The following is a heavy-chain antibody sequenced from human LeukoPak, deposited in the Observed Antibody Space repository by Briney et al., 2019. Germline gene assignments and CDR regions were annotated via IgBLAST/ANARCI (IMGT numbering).Heavy chain of an antibody. CDR1: GYTLTELS. J-gene: IGHJ1*01. V-gene: IGHV1-24*01. D-gene: IGHD2-15*01. CDR2: FDPEDGET. CDR3: ATGPCSGGSCYSVAYSQH. Sequence: GASVKVSCEVSGYTLTELSMHWVRQAPGKGLEWVGGFDPEDGETIYAQKFQGRVTMTEDTSTGTAYMELSSLRSEDTAVYYCATGPCSGGSCYSVAYSQHWGQGTLVTVSS.